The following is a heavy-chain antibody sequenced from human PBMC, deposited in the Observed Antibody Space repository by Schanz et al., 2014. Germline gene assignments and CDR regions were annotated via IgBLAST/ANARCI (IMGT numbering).Heavy chain of an antibody. CDR3: AYYDVLTGFDY. CDR1: GYTFTSYD. CDR2: MNPNSGNP. D-gene: IGHD3-9*01. Sequence: QVQLVQSWAEVKGPGASVKVSCTASGYTFTSYDINWVRQAPGQGLEWLGWMNPNSGNPGFAQKFRGRVTMTRNTSMSTAYIELHILTSEDTAVYYCAYYDVLTGFDYWGQGTQVTVSS. V-gene: IGHV1-8*01. J-gene: IGHJ4*02.